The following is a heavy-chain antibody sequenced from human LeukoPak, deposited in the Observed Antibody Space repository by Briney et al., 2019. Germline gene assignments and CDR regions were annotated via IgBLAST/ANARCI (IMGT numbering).Heavy chain of an antibody. CDR1: GGSISSSSYY. V-gene: IGHV4-39*07. D-gene: IGHD1-26*01. CDR3: AREVGATKPIDI. Sequence: SETLSLTCTVSGGSISSSSYYWGWIRQPPGKGLEWIGSIYYSGSTYYNPSLKSRVTISVDTSKNQFSLKLSSVTAADTAVYYCAREVGATKPIDIWGQGTMVTASS. J-gene: IGHJ3*02. CDR2: IYYSGST.